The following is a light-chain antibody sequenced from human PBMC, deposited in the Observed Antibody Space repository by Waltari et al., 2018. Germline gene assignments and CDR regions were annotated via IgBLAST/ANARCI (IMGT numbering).Light chain of an antibody. Sequence: QSPDPLVGSLGGRGHLQFKASPSVLYRSSNKNFLAWYQQKPGQPPKLLIYWASTRESGVPDRFSGSGSGTDFTLTISSLQAEDVAVYYCQQYYSTIFTFGPGTKVDIK. V-gene: IGKV4-1*01. CDR2: WAS. CDR3: QQYYSTIFT. J-gene: IGKJ3*01. CDR1: PSVLYRSSNKNF.